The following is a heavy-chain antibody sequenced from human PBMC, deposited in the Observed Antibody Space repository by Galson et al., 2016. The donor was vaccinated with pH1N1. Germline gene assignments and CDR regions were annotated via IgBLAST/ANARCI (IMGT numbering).Heavy chain of an antibody. CDR3: ARAGIVAPGKATPYYYYYYYMDV. CDR2: ISNSDTT. J-gene: IGHJ6*03. V-gene: IGHV3-48*01. D-gene: IGHD5-12*01. CDR1: GFSFSNYS. Sequence: SLRLSCAASGFSFSNYSMNWVRQAPGKGLEWISYISNSDTTYNARSVKGRFTTSRDNAKRSVYLQMDNLRVEDTAVYYCARAGIVAPGKATPYYYYYYYMDVWGKGTTVTVSS.